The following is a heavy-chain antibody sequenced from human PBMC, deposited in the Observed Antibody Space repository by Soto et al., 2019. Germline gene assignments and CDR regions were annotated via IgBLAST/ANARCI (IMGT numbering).Heavy chain of an antibody. CDR2: IYYSGST. J-gene: IGHJ4*02. D-gene: IGHD3-22*01. Sequence: PSETLCLTCTVSGGSISRYYWSWIRQPPGKGLEWIGYIYYSGSTNYNPSLKSRVTISVDTSKNQFSLKLSSVTAADTAVYYCAGTYYYDSSGYQYGDFDYWGQGTLVTVSS. V-gene: IGHV4-59*01. CDR3: AGTYYYDSSGYQYGDFDY. CDR1: GGSISRYY.